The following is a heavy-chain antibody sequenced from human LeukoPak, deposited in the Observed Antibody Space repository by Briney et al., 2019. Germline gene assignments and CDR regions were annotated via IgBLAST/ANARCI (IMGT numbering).Heavy chain of an antibody. CDR1: GGSISSYY. Sequence: SETLSLTCTVSGGSISSYYWSWIRQPAGKGLEWIGRIYTSGSTNYNPSLKSRVTMSVDTSKNQFSLKLSSVTVADTAVYYCARGGYYYDSSGYRFDYWGQGTLVTASS. CDR3: ARGGYYYDSSGYRFDY. D-gene: IGHD3-22*01. V-gene: IGHV4-4*07. J-gene: IGHJ4*02. CDR2: IYTSGST.